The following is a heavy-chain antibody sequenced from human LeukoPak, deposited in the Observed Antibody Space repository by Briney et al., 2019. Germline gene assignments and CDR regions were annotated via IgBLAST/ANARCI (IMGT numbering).Heavy chain of an antibody. CDR1: GYTFTCYY. V-gene: IGHV1-2*06. D-gene: IGHD3-22*01. CDR2: INPNSGGT. CDR3: ARGLQIVVVHDY. J-gene: IGHJ4*02. Sequence: ASVKVSCKASGYTFTCYYMHWVRQAPGQGREWMGRINPNSGGTNYAQKFQGRVTMTRDTSISTAYMELSRLRSDDTAVYYCARGLQIVVVHDYWGQGTLVTVSS.